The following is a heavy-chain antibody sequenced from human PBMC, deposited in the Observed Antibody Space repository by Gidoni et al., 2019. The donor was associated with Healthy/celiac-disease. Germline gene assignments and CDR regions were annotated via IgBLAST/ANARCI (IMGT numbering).Heavy chain of an antibody. D-gene: IGHD4-17*01. V-gene: IGHV4-34*01. CDR1: GGSFSGYY. CDR3: ARAPTVVTPHYFDY. CDR2: INHSGST. J-gene: IGHJ4*02. Sequence: QVQLQQWGAGLLKPSETLSLTCAVYGGSFSGYYWSWIRQPPGKGLEWIGEINHSGSTNYNPSLKSRVTISVDTSKNQFSLKLSSVTAADTAVYYCARAPTVVTPHYFDYWGQGTLVTVSS.